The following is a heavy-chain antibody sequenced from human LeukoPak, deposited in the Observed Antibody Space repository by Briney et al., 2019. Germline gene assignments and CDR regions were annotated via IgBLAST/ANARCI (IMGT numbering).Heavy chain of an antibody. CDR1: GYTFTSYY. CDR2: INPSGGTT. CDR3: ARDEMATIGAFDY. J-gene: IGHJ4*02. Sequence: GASVKVSCKASGYTFTSYYLHWVRQAPGQGLEWMGIINPSGGTTHYAQKFQGRVTMTRDMSTSTVYMELSSLRSPDTAVYYCARDEMATIGAFDYWGQGTLVTVSS. D-gene: IGHD5-24*01. V-gene: IGHV1-46*01.